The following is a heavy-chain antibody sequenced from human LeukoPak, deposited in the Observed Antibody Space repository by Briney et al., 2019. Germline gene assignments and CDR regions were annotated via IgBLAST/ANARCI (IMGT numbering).Heavy chain of an antibody. CDR2: ISSSSSTI. CDR1: GFTFSSYS. J-gene: IGHJ4*02. V-gene: IGHV3-48*01. Sequence: AGGSLRLSCTASGFTFSSYSMNWVRQAPGKGLEWVSYISSSSSTIYYADSVKGRFTISRDNAKNSLYLQMNSLRAEDTAVYYCAREESGSYSRPWGQGTLVTVSS. D-gene: IGHD1-26*01. CDR3: AREESGSYSRP.